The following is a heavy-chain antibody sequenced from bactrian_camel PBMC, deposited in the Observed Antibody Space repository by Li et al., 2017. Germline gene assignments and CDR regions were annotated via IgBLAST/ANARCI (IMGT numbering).Heavy chain of an antibody. CDR1: GYMYSSYC. V-gene: IGHV3S53*01. CDR2: LSHYGIT. Sequence: VQLVESGGGSVQAGGSLRLSCAASGYMYSSYCMAWFRQAPGKERERVATLSHYGITSYDNSVKGRFAITKDSAKNTLYLQMNSLKPEDSAVYHCAADGGSCHLFTSQGPRFGGQGTQVTVS. D-gene: IGHD2*01. CDR3: AADGGSCHLFTSQGPRF. J-gene: IGHJ4*01.